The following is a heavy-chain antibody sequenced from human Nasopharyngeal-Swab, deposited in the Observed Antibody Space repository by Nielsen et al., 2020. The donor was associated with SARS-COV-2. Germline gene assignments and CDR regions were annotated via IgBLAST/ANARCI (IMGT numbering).Heavy chain of an antibody. J-gene: IGHJ5*02. Sequence: RRAPGKGLEWIGYIYNSGNTDYNPSLKSRIIISVDTSENQFSLKLSSVTAADTAVYYCARTFPFCSSTNCPNWFDPRGQGTLVTVSS. CDR3: ARTFPFCSSTNCPNWFDP. V-gene: IGHV4-31*02. D-gene: IGHD2-2*01. CDR2: IYNSGNT.